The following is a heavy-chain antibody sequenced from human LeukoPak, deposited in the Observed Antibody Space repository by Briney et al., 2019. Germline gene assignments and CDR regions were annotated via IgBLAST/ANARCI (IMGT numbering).Heavy chain of an antibody. CDR2: IHYSGNT. V-gene: IGHV4-59*01. J-gene: IGHJ4*02. CDR1: GGTISNYY. Sequence: SETLSLNCSVSGGTISNYYWGWIRQPPGKELEWIAYIHYSGNTNYNPSLKSRVTISVDTSKNQFSLKLASVTAADTAVYYCARVDDTSGYFYKFDYWGQGTLVTVSS. D-gene: IGHD3-22*01. CDR3: ARVDDTSGYFYKFDY.